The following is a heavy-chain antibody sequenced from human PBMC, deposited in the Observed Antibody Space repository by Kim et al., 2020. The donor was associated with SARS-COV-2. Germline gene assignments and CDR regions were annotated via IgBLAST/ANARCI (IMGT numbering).Heavy chain of an antibody. Sequence: SATYLVDSVRGRFTISRDNAKNSLSLQMDSLGGEDTAVYYCARDYGRSFDLWGQGTLVTVSS. CDR3: ARDYGRSFDL. CDR2: SAT. V-gene: IGHV3-7*01. D-gene: IGHD3-10*01. J-gene: IGHJ4*02.